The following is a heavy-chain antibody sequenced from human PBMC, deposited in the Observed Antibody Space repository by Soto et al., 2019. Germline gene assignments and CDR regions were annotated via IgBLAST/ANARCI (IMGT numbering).Heavy chain of an antibody. CDR3: ARLEGLATISYYFDF. D-gene: IGHD3-9*01. CDR2: IYYRGNT. CDR1: GGSISSSY. Sequence: SETLSLTCTVSGGSISSSYWSWIRQPPGRGLEWIGDIYYRGNTYYNPSLESRVTISLDTSKKQFSLKLNSVTAADTAVYFCARLEGLATISYYFDFWGPGALVTVSS. J-gene: IGHJ4*02. V-gene: IGHV4-59*08.